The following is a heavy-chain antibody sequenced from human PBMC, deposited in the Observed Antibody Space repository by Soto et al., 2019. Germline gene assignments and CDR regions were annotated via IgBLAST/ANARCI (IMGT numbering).Heavy chain of an antibody. D-gene: IGHD3-22*01. CDR2: INPSGGST. CDR1: GYSFTSYW. Sequence: GXSLNISCKGSGYSFTSYWLGWLRQIPVKGLEWMVIINPSGGSTSYAQKFQGRVTMTRDTSTSTVYMELSSLRSEDTAVYYCARVHRRKTRWLQQPPPFDYWGQGTLVTVSS. V-gene: IGHV1-46*03. J-gene: IGHJ4*02. CDR3: ARVHRRKTRWLQQPPPFDY.